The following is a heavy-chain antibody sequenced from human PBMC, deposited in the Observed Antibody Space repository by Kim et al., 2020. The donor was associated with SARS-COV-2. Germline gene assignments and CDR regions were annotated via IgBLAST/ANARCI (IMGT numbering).Heavy chain of an antibody. D-gene: IGHD3-22*01. V-gene: IGHV1-18*01. CDR3: ARSPELSYYYDSSGLWDY. CDR1: GYTFTSYG. CDR2: ISAYNGNT. J-gene: IGHJ4*02. Sequence: ASVKVSCKASGYTFTSYGISWVRQAPGQGLEWMGWISAYNGNTNYAQKLQGRVTMTTDTSTSTAYMELRSLRSDDTTVYYCARSPELSYYYDSSGLWDYWGQGTLVTVSS.